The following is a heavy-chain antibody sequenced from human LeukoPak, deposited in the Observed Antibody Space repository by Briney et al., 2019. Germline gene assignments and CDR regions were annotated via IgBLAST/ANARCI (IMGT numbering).Heavy chain of an antibody. Sequence: PGGSLRLSCAASGFTFSSHWMSWVRQAPGKGLEWVAKIKQDGSEKYYVDSVKGRFTIYRDNAKNSLYLQMNSLRPEDTAVYYCAKAPAAARPYYFDYWGQGTLVTVSS. V-gene: IGHV3-7*01. CDR3: AKAPAAARPYYFDY. CDR2: IKQDGSEK. D-gene: IGHD6-6*01. J-gene: IGHJ4*02. CDR1: GFTFSSHW.